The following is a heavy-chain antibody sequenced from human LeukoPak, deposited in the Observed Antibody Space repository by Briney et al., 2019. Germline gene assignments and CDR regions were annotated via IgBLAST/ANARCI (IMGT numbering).Heavy chain of an antibody. Sequence: GGSLRLTCATSGFTFSGAWLSWVRQAPGKGLEWIGRIKNDGATDYAAPVRGRFTISRDVSRATLYLQMNSLKTEDTAIYYCTTVTHFYLGGQGTLVTVPS. CDR3: TTVTHFYL. CDR2: IKNDGAT. D-gene: IGHD2-15*01. J-gene: IGHJ4*02. CDR1: GFTFSGAW. V-gene: IGHV3-15*01.